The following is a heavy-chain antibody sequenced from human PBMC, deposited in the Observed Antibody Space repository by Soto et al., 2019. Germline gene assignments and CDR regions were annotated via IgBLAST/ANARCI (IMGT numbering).Heavy chain of an antibody. D-gene: IGHD7-27*01. CDR2: ISAYNGNT. CDR1: GYTFTSYG. Sequence: QVQLVQSGAEVKKPGASVKVSCKASGYTFTSYGISWVRQAPGQGLEWMGWISAYNGNTKYAPKLQGRATITTDTPTSTPYMELRSLRSDDTAVYYCARDLNLGLGDYWGQGTLVTVSS. V-gene: IGHV1-18*01. CDR3: ARDLNLGLGDY. J-gene: IGHJ4*02.